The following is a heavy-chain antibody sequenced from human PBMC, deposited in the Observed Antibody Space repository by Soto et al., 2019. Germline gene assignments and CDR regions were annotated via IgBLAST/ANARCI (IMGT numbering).Heavy chain of an antibody. CDR1: GFTFASYA. D-gene: IGHD2-15*01. V-gene: IGHV3-23*01. CDR3: AKCDIVVPPAYYMDV. J-gene: IGHJ6*03. CDR2: ISGSGGAT. Sequence: GGSLRLSCAASGFTFASYAMSWLRQAPGKGLEWVSLISGSGGATYYADSVKGRFTISRDNFKNTVYLQMNSLGAEDSAIYYCAKCDIVVPPAYYMDVWGKGTTVTAP.